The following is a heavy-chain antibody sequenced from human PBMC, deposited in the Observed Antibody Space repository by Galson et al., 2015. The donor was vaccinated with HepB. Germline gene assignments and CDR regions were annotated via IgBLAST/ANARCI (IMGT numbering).Heavy chain of an antibody. Sequence: SLRLSCAASGFTVSSNYMSWVRQAPGKGLEWVSVIYSGGSTYYADSVKGRFTISRDNSKNTLYLQMNSLRAEDTAVYYCARDSGGAQSAFGFDYWGQGTLVTVSS. D-gene: IGHD3-10*01. CDR2: IYSGGST. CDR1: GFTVSSNY. V-gene: IGHV3-53*01. J-gene: IGHJ4*02. CDR3: ARDSGGAQSAFGFDY.